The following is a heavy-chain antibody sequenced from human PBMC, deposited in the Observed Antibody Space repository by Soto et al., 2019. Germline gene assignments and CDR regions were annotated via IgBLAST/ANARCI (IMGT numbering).Heavy chain of an antibody. D-gene: IGHD3-10*01. J-gene: IGHJ4*02. V-gene: IGHV3-33*01. CDR1: GFTFRNYG. CDR3: AREGGHFGSQVNY. Sequence: QVQLVESGGGVVQPGRSLRLSCAASGFTFRNYGMHWVRQAPGKGLEWVAVIWYDGSNKYYGDSVKGRFTISRDDSKNTLYLQMNSLRADDTAVYHCAREGGHFGSQVNYWGQGTLVTVSS. CDR2: IWYDGSNK.